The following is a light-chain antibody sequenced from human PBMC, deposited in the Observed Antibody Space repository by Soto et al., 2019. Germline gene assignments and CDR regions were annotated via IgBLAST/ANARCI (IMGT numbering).Light chain of an antibody. Sequence: QSVLTQPPSLSGAPGQRVTISGTGSSSNIGAGYDVHWYQQLPGTAPKLLIYGNSNRPSGVPDRFSGSKSGTSASLAITGLQAEDEADYYCQSYDSSLSGFYVFGTGTKLTVL. CDR3: QSYDSSLSGFYV. V-gene: IGLV1-40*01. CDR2: GNS. CDR1: SSNIGAGYD. J-gene: IGLJ1*01.